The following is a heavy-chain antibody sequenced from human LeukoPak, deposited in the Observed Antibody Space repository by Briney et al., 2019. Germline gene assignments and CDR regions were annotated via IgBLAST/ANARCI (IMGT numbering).Heavy chain of an antibody. Sequence: GGPLRLSGAAPEFTFPTFGLGWAGRPPGRGRGGVANIKQDGSEKYYVDSVKGRFIISRDNAKNSLYLQMNSLRAEDTALYYCARDPVTSPLVAFDIWGQGTTVTVSS. CDR3: ARDPVTSPLVAFDI. CDR2: IKQDGSEK. J-gene: IGHJ3*02. V-gene: IGHV3-7*01. D-gene: IGHD2-21*02. CDR1: EFTFPTFG.